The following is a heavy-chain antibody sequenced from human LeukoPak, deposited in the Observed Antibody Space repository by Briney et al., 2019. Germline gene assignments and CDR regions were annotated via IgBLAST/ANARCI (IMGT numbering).Heavy chain of an antibody. J-gene: IGHJ6*03. CDR3: ASNYGDYVFGNYYYYMDV. CDR1: GGSISSHY. V-gene: IGHV4-59*11. CDR2: IYYSGST. Sequence: SETLSLTCTVSGGSISSHYWSWIRQPPGKGLEWIGYIYYSGSTNYNPSLKSRVTISVDTSKNQFSLKLSSVTAADTAVYYCASNYGDYVFGNYYYYMDVWGKGTTVTVSS. D-gene: IGHD4-17*01.